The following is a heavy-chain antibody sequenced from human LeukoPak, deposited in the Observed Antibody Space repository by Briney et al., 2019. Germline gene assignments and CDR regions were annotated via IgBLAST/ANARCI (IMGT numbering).Heavy chain of an antibody. V-gene: IGHV5-51*01. J-gene: IGHJ5*01. CDR1: GYTFVNYW. Sequence: GESLKISCKGSGYTFVNYWIGWVRQMPGKGLEWMGIINPHDSETRYSLAFQGQVSISADKSASTAYLQWSSLKASDRAKYYCARRHDSSGYYYVGDNWFDSWGQGTLVTVSS. CDR3: ARRHDSSGYYYVGDNWFDS. D-gene: IGHD3-22*01. CDR2: INPHDSET.